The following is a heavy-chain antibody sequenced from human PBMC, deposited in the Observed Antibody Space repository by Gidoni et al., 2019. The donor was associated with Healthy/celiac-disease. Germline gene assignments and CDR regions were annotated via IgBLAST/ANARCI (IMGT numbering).Heavy chain of an antibody. CDR2: ISSSSSYT. Sequence: QVQLVESGGGLVKPGGSLRLSCAASGFTFSDYYMSWIRQAPGKGLEWVSYISSSSSYTNYADSVKGRFTISRDNAKNSLYLQMNSLRAEDTAVYYCAREGDFGVVKDAFDIWGQGTMVTVSS. D-gene: IGHD3-3*01. V-gene: IGHV3-11*06. CDR3: AREGDFGVVKDAFDI. J-gene: IGHJ3*02. CDR1: GFTFSDYY.